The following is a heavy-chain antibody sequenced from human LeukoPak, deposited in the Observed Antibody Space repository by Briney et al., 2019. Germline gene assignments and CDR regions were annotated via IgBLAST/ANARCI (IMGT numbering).Heavy chain of an antibody. Sequence: ASVKVSCKASGYIFTSSGVGWVRQAPGQGLEWMGWISAYNGNTNYAQNLQGRVTMTTDTSTNTAYMQLRSLRSDDTAVYYCARVTKSYYYYDYMDVWGNGTTVTVSS. CDR3: ARVTKSYYYYDYMDV. CDR1: GYIFTSSG. V-gene: IGHV1-18*01. D-gene: IGHD4-11*01. J-gene: IGHJ6*03. CDR2: ISAYNGNT.